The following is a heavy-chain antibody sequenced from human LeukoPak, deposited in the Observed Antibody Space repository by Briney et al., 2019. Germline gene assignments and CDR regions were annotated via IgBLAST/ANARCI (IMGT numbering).Heavy chain of an antibody. J-gene: IGHJ6*03. CDR2: IIPIFGTA. Sequence: SVNVSCKASRYTFTSYGISWVQQAPGQGLEWMGGIIPIFGTAKYAQKFQGRVTITADKSTRTAYMELSSLRSEGTAVYYCARVSDIVVVPAAIDYYYMDVWGKGTTVTVSS. V-gene: IGHV1-69*06. CDR1: RYTFTSYG. CDR3: ARVSDIVVVPAAIDYYYMDV. D-gene: IGHD2-2*01.